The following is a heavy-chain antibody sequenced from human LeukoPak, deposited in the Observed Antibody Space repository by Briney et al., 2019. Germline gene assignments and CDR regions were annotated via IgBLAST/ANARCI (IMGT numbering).Heavy chain of an antibody. J-gene: IGHJ4*01. D-gene: IGHD2-2*01. CDR3: AKGRSGVSSAAINY. CDR1: GFTFSSYA. V-gene: IGHV3-23*01. Sequence: GGSLTLPCAASGFTFSSYAMSWVREAPGEGRECGSTISGGGDSTYYAYSVKGRFTISRDNSTNTLHLQMNSLRAEDTAVYSCAKGRSGVSSAAINYWGHGTLVTVSS. CDR2: ISGGGDST.